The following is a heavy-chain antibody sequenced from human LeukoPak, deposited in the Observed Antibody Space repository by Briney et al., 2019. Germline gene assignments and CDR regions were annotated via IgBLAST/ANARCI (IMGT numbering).Heavy chain of an antibody. CDR1: GFTFDDYA. V-gene: IGHV3-43D*03. Sequence: GGSLRLSCAASGFTFDDYAMHWVRQAPGKGLEWVSLISWDGGSTYYADSVKGRFTISRDNSKNSLYLQMNSLRAEDTALYYCARPHAPYGSGYQLDYWGQGTLVTVSS. D-gene: IGHD3-3*01. CDR3: ARPHAPYGSGYQLDY. CDR2: ISWDGGST. J-gene: IGHJ4*02.